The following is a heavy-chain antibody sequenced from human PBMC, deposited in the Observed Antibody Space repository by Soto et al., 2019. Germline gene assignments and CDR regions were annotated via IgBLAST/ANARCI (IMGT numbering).Heavy chain of an antibody. Sequence: QITLKESGPTLVKPTQTFTLACTFSGFSLSTSGMGVGWIRQPPGKALEWLALIYWDDDKRYSPSLKSRLTITKDTSKTQVVLTMNNMDPVDTATYYCAHYSSTSSFDYWGQGTLVTVSS. D-gene: IGHD6-13*01. CDR3: AHYSSTSSFDY. J-gene: IGHJ4*02. CDR2: IYWDDDK. V-gene: IGHV2-5*02. CDR1: GFSLSTSGMG.